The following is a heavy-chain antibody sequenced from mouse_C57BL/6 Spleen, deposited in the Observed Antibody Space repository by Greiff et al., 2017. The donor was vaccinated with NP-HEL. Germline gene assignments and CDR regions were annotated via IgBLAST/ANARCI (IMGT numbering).Heavy chain of an antibody. CDR3: ARGGFITTVVAGDYYAMDY. Sequence: QVQLQQSGAELVRPGTSVKMSCKASGYTFTNYWIGWAKQRPGHGLEWIGDIYPGGGYTNYNEKFKGKATLTADKSSSTAYMQFSSLTSEDSAIYYCARGGFITTVVAGDYYAMDYWGQGTSVTVSS. J-gene: IGHJ4*01. CDR1: GYTFTNYW. D-gene: IGHD1-1*01. V-gene: IGHV1-63*01. CDR2: IYPGGGYT.